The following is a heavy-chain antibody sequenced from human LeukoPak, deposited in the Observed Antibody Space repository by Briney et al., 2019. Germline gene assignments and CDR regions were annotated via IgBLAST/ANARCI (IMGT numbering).Heavy chain of an antibody. V-gene: IGHV1-69*13. D-gene: IGHD5-12*01. J-gene: IGHJ4*02. CDR1: GGTFNTYT. Sequence: GASVKVSCKASGGTFNTYTITWVRQAPGQGLELMGGIIPIFGTTNYAQKFQGRVTTTADESTSTAYMELSSLGSEDTAVYYCARHSIRGYSGPCYFDSWGQGTLVTVSS. CDR3: ARHSIRGYSGPCYFDS. CDR2: IIPIFGTT.